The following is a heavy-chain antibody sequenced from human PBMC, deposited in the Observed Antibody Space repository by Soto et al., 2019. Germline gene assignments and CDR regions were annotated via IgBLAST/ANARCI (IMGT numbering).Heavy chain of an antibody. D-gene: IGHD2-8*02. V-gene: IGHV4-39*02. Sequence: SETLSLTCTVSGGSISATSYYWGWIRQPPGKGLEWIGNVYYNGRTYYNPSLKSRVSISVDTSKNQFSLKLTSVTAADTAVYYCARDKITGLFDYWGQGTLVTVSS. J-gene: IGHJ4*02. CDR2: VYYNGRT. CDR3: ARDKITGLFDY. CDR1: GGSISATSYY.